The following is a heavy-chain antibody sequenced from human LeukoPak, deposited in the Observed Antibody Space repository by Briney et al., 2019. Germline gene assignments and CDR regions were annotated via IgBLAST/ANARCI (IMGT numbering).Heavy chain of an antibody. Sequence: GGSLRLSCAASGFTFDDYTMHWVRQAPGKGLEWVSLISWDGGSTYYADSVKGRFTISRDNSKNTLYLQMNSLRAEDTAVYYCARSHHRAYGPNDYWGQGTLVTVSS. CDR2: ISWDGGST. CDR1: GFTFDDYT. CDR3: ARSHHRAYGPNDY. J-gene: IGHJ4*02. V-gene: IGHV3-43*01. D-gene: IGHD4-17*01.